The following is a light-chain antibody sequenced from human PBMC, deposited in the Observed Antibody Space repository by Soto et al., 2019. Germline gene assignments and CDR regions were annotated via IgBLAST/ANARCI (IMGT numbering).Light chain of an antibody. CDR2: DAS. J-gene: IGKJ4*01. V-gene: IGKV3-20*01. CDR3: HKYGNSHLT. CDR1: PSVSSSD. Sequence: DIVLTQSPGTLSLSPGERATLSCMARPSVSSSDLAGYQHKHGKAPRLLIDDASSRATGIPDRFSGSGSGTAVTLTISRLEPEDSAVYYCHKYGNSHLTVGGGPKVETK.